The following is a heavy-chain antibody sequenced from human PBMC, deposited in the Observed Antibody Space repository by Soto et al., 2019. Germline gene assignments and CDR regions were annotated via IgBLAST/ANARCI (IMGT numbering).Heavy chain of an antibody. D-gene: IGHD6-6*01. CDR3: ARGRGGIAARPPAEYFQH. Sequence: QVQLQQWGAGLLKPSETLSLTCAVYGGSFSGYYWSWIRQPPGKGLEWIGEINHSGSTNYNPSLKSRVTISVDTSKNQFSLELSSVTAADTAVYYCARGRGGIAARPPAEYFQHWGLGTLVTVSS. CDR1: GGSFSGYY. J-gene: IGHJ1*01. CDR2: INHSGST. V-gene: IGHV4-34*01.